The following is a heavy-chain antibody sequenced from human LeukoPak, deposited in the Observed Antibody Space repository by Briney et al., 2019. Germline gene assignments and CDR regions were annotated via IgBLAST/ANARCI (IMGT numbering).Heavy chain of an antibody. CDR2: IYSGGST. J-gene: IGHJ4*02. Sequence: PGGSLRLSCAASGFTVSSNYMSWVRQAPGKGLEWVSVIYSGGSTYYADSVKGRFTISRDNSKNTLYLQMNSLRAEDTAVYYCARTYYDFWSGYYGFDYWGQGTLVTVSS. V-gene: IGHV3-53*05. D-gene: IGHD3-3*01. CDR1: GFTVSSNY. CDR3: ARTYYDFWSGYYGFDY.